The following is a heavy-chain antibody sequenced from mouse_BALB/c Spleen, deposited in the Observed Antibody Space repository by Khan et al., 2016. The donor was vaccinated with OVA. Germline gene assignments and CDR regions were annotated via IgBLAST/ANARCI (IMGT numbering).Heavy chain of an antibody. D-gene: IGHD2-2*01. J-gene: IGHJ4*01. Sequence: QVQLKESGPGLVAPSQSLSITCTVSGFSLTDYGVNWVRQPPGKGLEWLGMIWGDGSTDYNSALKSRLSISKDNSKSQLFLKMNSLQTDDTARYYCARFGYYDAMDYWGQGTSVTVPS. CDR3: ARFGYYDAMDY. CDR1: GFSLTDYG. CDR2: IWGDGST. V-gene: IGHV2-6-7*01.